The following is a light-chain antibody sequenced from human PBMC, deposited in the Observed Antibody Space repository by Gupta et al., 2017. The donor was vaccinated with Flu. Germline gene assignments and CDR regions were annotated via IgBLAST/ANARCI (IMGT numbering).Light chain of an antibody. CDR2: SAS. J-gene: IGKJ4*01. Sequence: EIVMTQSPDTLSVSPGERVTLSCRASQSVSSSLAWYQQHPGQAPRLLIYSASTRATAIPASFSGSGSGTEFTLTISSLQSEDFAVYYCQQYSKWPLTFGGGTKVELK. CDR1: QSVSSS. V-gene: IGKV3-15*01. CDR3: QQYSKWPLT.